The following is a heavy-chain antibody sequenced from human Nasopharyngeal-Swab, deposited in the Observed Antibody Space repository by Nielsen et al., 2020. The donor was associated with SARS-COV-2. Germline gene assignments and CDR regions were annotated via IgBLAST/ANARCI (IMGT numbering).Heavy chain of an antibody. CDR3: ARDLGGGYSYGYAINRYYYGMDV. J-gene: IGHJ6*02. CDR2: ININTGNP. V-gene: IGHV7-4-1*02. D-gene: IGHD5-18*01. Sequence: ASVKVSCKASGYTFTSYAMNWVRQAPGQGLEWMGWININTGNPTYAQGFTGRFVFSLDTSVSTAYLQISSLKAEDTAVYYCARDLGGGYSYGYAINRYYYGMDVWGQGTTVTVSS. CDR1: GYTFTSYA.